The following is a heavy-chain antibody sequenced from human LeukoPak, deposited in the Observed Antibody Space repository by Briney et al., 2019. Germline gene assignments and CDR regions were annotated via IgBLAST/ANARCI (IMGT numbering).Heavy chain of an antibody. Sequence: PSETLYLTCTVSGGSFSSYYWSWIRQPPGKGLEWIGFIHYSGSINYNPSLKSRVTISADTSKNQFSLKLSAVTAADTAVYFCARVPYRSGWYSDHWGQGTLVTVSS. CDR3: ARVPYRSGWYSDH. CDR1: GGSFSSYY. V-gene: IGHV4-59*01. D-gene: IGHD6-19*01. J-gene: IGHJ4*02. CDR2: IHYSGSI.